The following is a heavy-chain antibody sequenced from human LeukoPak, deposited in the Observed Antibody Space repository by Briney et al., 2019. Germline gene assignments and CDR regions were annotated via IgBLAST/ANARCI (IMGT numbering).Heavy chain of an antibody. Sequence: SETLSLTCTVSGGSISSSSYYWGWIRQPPGKGLEWIGSIYHSGSTYYNPSLKSRVTISVDTSKNQFSLKLSSVTAADTAVYYCAREPYLIAPQDAFDIWGQGTMVTVSS. V-gene: IGHV4-39*07. D-gene: IGHD2/OR15-2a*01. J-gene: IGHJ3*02. CDR1: GGSISSSSYY. CDR3: AREPYLIAPQDAFDI. CDR2: IYHSGST.